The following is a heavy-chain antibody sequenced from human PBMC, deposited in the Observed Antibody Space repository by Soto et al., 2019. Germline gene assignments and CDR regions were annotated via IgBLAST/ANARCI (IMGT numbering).Heavy chain of an antibody. Sequence: GGSLRLSCAASGFTFSSYAMSWVRQAPGKGLEWVSAISGSGGSTYYADSVKGRFTISRDNSKNTLYLQMNSLRAEDTAVYYCAKAEAYYYDSSGYYNWFDPWGQGTLVTVSS. CDR3: AKAEAYYYDSSGYYNWFDP. D-gene: IGHD3-22*01. V-gene: IGHV3-23*01. J-gene: IGHJ5*02. CDR1: GFTFSSYA. CDR2: ISGSGGST.